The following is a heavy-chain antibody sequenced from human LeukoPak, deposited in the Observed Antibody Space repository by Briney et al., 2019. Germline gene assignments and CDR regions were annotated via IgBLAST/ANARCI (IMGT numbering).Heavy chain of an antibody. CDR2: IIPIFGTA. V-gene: IGHV1-69*13. CDR3: ARDRDYYDSSGPSGFDY. D-gene: IGHD3-22*01. Sequence: SVKVSCKASGGTFSSYAISWVRQAPGQGLEWMGGIIPIFGTANYAQKFQGRVTITADESTSTAYMELSGLRSEDTAVYYCARDRDYYDSSGPSGFDYWGQGTLVTVSS. J-gene: IGHJ4*02. CDR1: GGTFSSYA.